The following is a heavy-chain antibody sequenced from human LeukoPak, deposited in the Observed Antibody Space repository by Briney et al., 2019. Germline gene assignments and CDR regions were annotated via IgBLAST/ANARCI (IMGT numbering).Heavy chain of an antibody. CDR2: IKGDGSDK. V-gene: IGHV3-7*03. Sequence: PGGSLRLSCAASGFTFSSSWMTWVRQAPGKGLEWLANIKGDGSDKNYVDSVKGRFTISRDNAKNSLYLQMNSLRAEDTAVYYCARAPRFGVGYMDVWGKGTTVTISS. CDR3: ARAPRFGVGYMDV. J-gene: IGHJ6*03. D-gene: IGHD3-10*01. CDR1: GFTFSSSW.